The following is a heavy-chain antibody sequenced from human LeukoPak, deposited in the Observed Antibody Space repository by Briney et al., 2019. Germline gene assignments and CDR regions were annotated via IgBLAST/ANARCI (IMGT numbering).Heavy chain of an antibody. D-gene: IGHD3-16*02. CDR1: GFTFSNAW. Sequence: GGSLRLFCAASGFTFSNAWMTWVRQAPGKGLEWVGRIKSKYDGETIDYAAPVKGRFTISRDDSKNTLYLQMNSLKTEDTAVYYCTTDLFGAIAPYWGQGTLVTVSS. CDR2: IKSKYDGETI. J-gene: IGHJ4*02. V-gene: IGHV3-15*01. CDR3: TTDLFGAIAPY.